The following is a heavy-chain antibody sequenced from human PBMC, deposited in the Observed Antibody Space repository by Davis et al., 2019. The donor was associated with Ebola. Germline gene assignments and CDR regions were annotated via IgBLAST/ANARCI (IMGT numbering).Heavy chain of an antibody. CDR2: ISAYNGNT. CDR1: GYTFSNYG. D-gene: IGHD3-10*01. CDR3: ARDWGKVRSAGWFDP. Sequence: ASVKVSCKASGYTFSNYGFAWVRQAPGQGLEWMGWISAYNGNTNYAQKLQGRVTMTTDTSTSTAYMELRSLRSDDTAVYYCARDWGKVRSAGWFDPWGQGTLVTVSS. V-gene: IGHV1-18*04. J-gene: IGHJ5*02.